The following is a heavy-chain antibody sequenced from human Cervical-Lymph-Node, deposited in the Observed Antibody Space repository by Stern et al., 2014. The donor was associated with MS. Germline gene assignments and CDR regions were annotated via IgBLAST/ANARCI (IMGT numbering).Heavy chain of an antibody. CDR3: AKGPAAMGGWRYYGMDV. CDR1: GFTFGSYG. CDR2: ISFDASKK. J-gene: IGHJ6*02. D-gene: IGHD2-2*01. V-gene: IGHV3-30*18. Sequence: QVQLVQSGGGVVQPGRSLRLSCAASGFTFGSYGMHWVRQAPGKGLEWAAVISFDASKKDYADSVKGRLTISRDNIKNTLYLQMSSLRVEDTAVYYCAKGPAAMGGWRYYGMDVWGQGTTVTVSS.